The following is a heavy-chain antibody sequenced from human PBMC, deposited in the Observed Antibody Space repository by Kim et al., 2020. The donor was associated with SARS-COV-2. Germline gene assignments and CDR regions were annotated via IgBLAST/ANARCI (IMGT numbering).Heavy chain of an antibody. J-gene: IGHJ5*02. CDR1: GGSISSGGYY. Sequence: SETLSLTCTVSGGSISSGGYYWSWIRQYPGKGPEWIGYIYYSGSTYYNPSLRSRVSISVDTSKNQFSLKLNSVTAAATAVYYCARYCSSPSCRWFDPWGQGTLVTVSS. V-gene: IGHV4-31*03. CDR2: IYYSGST. CDR3: ARYCSSPSCRWFDP. D-gene: IGHD2-2*01.